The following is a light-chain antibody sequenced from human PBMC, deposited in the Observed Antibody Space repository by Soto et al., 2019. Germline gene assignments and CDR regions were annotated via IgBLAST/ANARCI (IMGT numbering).Light chain of an antibody. CDR1: QSVSSSY. Sequence: EIVLTQSPGTLSLSPGERATLSCRASQSVSSSYLAWYQQKPGQAPRLLIYGASSRATGIRDRFSGSGSGTAFTLTISRLEPEDFAVYYCQQYGSSPFFGSGTKVDIK. J-gene: IGKJ3*01. CDR3: QQYGSSPF. CDR2: GAS. V-gene: IGKV3-20*01.